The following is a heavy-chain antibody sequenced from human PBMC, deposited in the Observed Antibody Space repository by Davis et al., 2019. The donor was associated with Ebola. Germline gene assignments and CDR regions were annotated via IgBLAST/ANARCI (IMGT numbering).Heavy chain of an antibody. V-gene: IGHV4-31*03. CDR3: ARPLRYCSSGNCLTDI. CDR1: GGSISSGGYY. D-gene: IGHD2-2*01. J-gene: IGHJ3*02. CDR2: IHYSGST. Sequence: MPSETLSLTCTVSGGSISSGGYYWNWIRQHPGKGLEWIGFIHYSGSTHYNPSLKSRVTISLDTSKNQFSLKLSSVTAADTAVYYCARPLRYCSSGNCLTDIWGQGTMVTVSS.